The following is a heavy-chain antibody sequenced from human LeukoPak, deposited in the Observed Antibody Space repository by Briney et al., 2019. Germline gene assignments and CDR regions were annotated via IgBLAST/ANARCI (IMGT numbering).Heavy chain of an antibody. Sequence: PGGSLRLSCAASGFTFRNYGMHWVRQAPGKGLEWVAVIWDDGRNKYYADSVNGRFTISRDNSKNTLCLQMNSLRAEDTAVYYCARAEVPAAIKSGAFDIWGQGTMVTVSS. CDR1: GFTFRNYG. CDR2: IWDDGRNK. D-gene: IGHD2-2*01. CDR3: ARAEVPAAIKSGAFDI. V-gene: IGHV3-33*01. J-gene: IGHJ3*02.